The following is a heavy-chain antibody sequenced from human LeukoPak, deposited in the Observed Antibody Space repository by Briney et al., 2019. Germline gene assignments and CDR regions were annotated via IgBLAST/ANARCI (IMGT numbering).Heavy chain of an antibody. D-gene: IGHD3-10*01. Sequence: PGGSLRLSCAASGFTLSSYSMSWVRQAPGKGLEWASSISSSSSYIYYADSVKGRFTISRDNSKNTLYLQMSSLRAEDTAVYYCAKDYLSSGSYSTLLDVRGQGTTVTVSS. CDR2: ISSSSSYI. CDR1: GFTLSSYS. J-gene: IGHJ6*01. CDR3: AKDYLSSGSYSTLLDV. V-gene: IGHV3-21*04.